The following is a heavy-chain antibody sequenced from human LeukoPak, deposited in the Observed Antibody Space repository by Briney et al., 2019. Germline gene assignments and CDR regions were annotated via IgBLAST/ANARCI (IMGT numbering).Heavy chain of an antibody. J-gene: IGHJ4*02. D-gene: IGHD7-27*01. CDR3: ATQNWGSRAFDY. CDR2: LYSGGNT. V-gene: IGHV3-66*01. Sequence: GGSLRPSCEASGFTVSSNHMSWVRQAPGKGLEWVSVLYSGGNTYYEESVKGRFTISRDNSKNTLYLQMNSLRAEDTAVYYCATQNWGSRAFDYWGQGTLVTVSS. CDR1: GFTVSSNH.